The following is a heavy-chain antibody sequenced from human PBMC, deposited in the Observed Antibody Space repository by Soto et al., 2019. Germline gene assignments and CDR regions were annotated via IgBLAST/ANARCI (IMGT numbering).Heavy chain of an antibody. CDR2: IYHSGST. D-gene: IGHD2-15*01. CDR3: ARVERDVAVVDTYYYYGMDV. Sequence: SETLSLTCAVSGGSISSSNWWSWVRQPPGKGLEWIGEIYHSGSTNYNPSLKSRVTISVDKSKNQFSLKLSSVTAADTAVYYCARVERDVAVVDTYYYYGMDVWGQGTTVTVSS. CDR1: GGSISSSNW. V-gene: IGHV4-4*02. J-gene: IGHJ6*02.